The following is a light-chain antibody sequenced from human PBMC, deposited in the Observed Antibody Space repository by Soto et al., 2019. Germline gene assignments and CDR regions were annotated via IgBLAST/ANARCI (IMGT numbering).Light chain of an antibody. CDR2: KAS. CDR3: QHYKSYSQFS. CDR1: QSINSW. J-gene: IGKJ3*01. Sequence: DIQMTQSPSTLSASVGDRVTITCRASQSINSWLAWYRQKPGKAPKLLIYKASTLESGVPSRFSGSGSGTEFTLTISCLQPDDFATYYCQHYKSYSQFSFGPGTTVDIK. V-gene: IGKV1-5*03.